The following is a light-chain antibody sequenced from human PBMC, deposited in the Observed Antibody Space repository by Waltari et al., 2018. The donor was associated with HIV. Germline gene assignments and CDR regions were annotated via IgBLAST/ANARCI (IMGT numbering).Light chain of an antibody. Sequence: QSALTQPRSVSGSPGQSVTISCTGTSSDIGYFDYVSWYQQYPGKAPQVIIYEVSQRPSGVPERFTASKAGITASLTISGLQDEDEADYYCCSYAGTYTYVFGTGTTVTVL. CDR1: SSDIGYFDY. CDR2: EVS. J-gene: IGLJ1*01. CDR3: CSYAGTYTYV. V-gene: IGLV2-11*01.